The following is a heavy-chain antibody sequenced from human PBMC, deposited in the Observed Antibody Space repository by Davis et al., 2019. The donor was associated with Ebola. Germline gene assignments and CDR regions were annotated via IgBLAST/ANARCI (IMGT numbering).Heavy chain of an antibody. Sequence: PGGSLRLSCAASGFTFSSYWMSWVRQAPGKGLEWVANIKQDGSEKYYVDSVKGRFTISRDNAKNSLYLQMNSLRAEDTAVYYCASPTCTNGVCYTTYFQHWGQGTLVTVSS. V-gene: IGHV3-7*01. CDR3: ASPTCTNGVCYTTYFQH. CDR2: IKQDGSEK. J-gene: IGHJ1*01. CDR1: GFTFSSYW. D-gene: IGHD2-8*01.